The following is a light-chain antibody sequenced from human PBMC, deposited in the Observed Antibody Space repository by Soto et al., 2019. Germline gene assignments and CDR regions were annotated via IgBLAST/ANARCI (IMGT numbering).Light chain of an antibody. CDR1: QSVSSGR. J-gene: IGKJ4*01. CDR3: QQYGSSPFT. V-gene: IGKV3-20*01. Sequence: EIVLPQSPGTLSLSPGPSATLSCRASQSVSSGRLAWYQQTPGQAPRPLIYGASSRATGIPDRFSGSGSGTDFTLSISRLEPEDFAMYYCQQYGSSPFTVGGGTKVDIK. CDR2: GAS.